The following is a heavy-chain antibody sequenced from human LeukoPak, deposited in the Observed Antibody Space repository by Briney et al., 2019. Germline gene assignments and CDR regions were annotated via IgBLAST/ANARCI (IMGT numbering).Heavy chain of an antibody. V-gene: IGHV4-39*01. CDR3: AGGGDMSARTDY. J-gene: IGHJ4*02. CDR2: IYYSGST. Sequence: PSETLSLTCTVSGGSISSSSYYWGWIRQPPGKGLEWIGSIYYSGSTYYNPSLKSRVTISVDTSKNQFSLGLNSVTAADTAVYYCAGGGDMSARTDYWGQGTLVTVSS. D-gene: IGHD6-6*01. CDR1: GGSISSSSYY.